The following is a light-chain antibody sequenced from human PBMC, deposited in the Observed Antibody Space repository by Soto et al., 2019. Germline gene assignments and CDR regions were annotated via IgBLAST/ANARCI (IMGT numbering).Light chain of an antibody. V-gene: IGLV1-40*01. CDR2: GNS. Sequence: QSVLTQPPSVSGAPGQRVTISCTGSSSNIGTGYDIHWYQQLPGTAPKLLIYGNSNRPSGVPDLFSGSKSGTSASLAITGLQAEDEADYYCQSYDSSLSGYFVFGNGTKVTVL. CDR3: QSYDSSLSGYFV. CDR1: SSNIGTGYD. J-gene: IGLJ1*01.